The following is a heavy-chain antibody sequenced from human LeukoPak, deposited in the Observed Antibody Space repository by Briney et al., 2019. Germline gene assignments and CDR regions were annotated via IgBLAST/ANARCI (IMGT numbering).Heavy chain of an antibody. V-gene: IGHV4-39*01. J-gene: IGHJ3*02. CDR1: GGSISSSSHY. D-gene: IGHD6-13*01. CDR3: AGLRAADTFDI. Sequence: SETLSLTCTVSGGSISSSSHYWGWIRQPPGKGLEWIGNIYYSGSTYYSPSLKTRVTISVDTSNNQFSLRLSSVTAADTAVYYCAGLRAADTFDIWGRGTVVTVSS. CDR2: IYYSGST.